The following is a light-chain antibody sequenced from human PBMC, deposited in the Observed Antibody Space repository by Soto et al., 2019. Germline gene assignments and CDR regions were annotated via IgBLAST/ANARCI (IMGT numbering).Light chain of an antibody. CDR2: SNN. CDR1: SSNIGSNT. Sequence: QSVLTQPPSASGTPGQRVTVSCSGNSSNIGSNTVNWYQQLLGTAPKLLIYSNNQRPSGVPDRFSGSESGTSASLAISGLQSEDEADYYCAAWDDSLNGAVFGGGTQLTVL. CDR3: AAWDDSLNGAV. J-gene: IGLJ7*01. V-gene: IGLV1-44*01.